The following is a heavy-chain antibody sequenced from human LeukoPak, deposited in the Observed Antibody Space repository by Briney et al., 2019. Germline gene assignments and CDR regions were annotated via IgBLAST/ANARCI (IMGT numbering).Heavy chain of an antibody. J-gene: IGHJ4*02. Sequence: GGSLRLSCAASGFTFSSYSMNWVRQAPGKGLEGVSSISSSSSYIYYADSVKGRFTISRDNAKNSLYLQMNSLRAEDTAVYYCARDRSSSSGRNYFDYWGQGTLVTVSS. CDR1: GFTFSSYS. CDR3: ARDRSSSSGRNYFDY. CDR2: ISSSSSYI. D-gene: IGHD6-6*01. V-gene: IGHV3-21*01.